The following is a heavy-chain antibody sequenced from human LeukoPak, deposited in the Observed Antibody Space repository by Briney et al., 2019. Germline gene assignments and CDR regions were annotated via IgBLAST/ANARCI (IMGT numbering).Heavy chain of an antibody. J-gene: IGHJ4*02. CDR3: ARGPNSNWSGLDF. D-gene: IGHD6-6*01. V-gene: IGHV3-74*01. Sequence: GGSLRLSCTAPGFSFSGHWVHWARQLPGKGLVWVSRISPTGSTTSYADSVKGRFTVSRDNAKNTLYLQVNNLRAEDTAVYYCARGPNSNWSGLDFWGQGTLLTVSS. CDR2: ISPTGSTT. CDR1: GFSFSGHW.